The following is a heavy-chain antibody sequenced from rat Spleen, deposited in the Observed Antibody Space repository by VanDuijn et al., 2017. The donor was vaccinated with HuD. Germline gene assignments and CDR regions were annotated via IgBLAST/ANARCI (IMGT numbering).Heavy chain of an antibody. V-gene: IGHV2-43*01. CDR3: TRDEVMDA. CDR2: IWTGGST. J-gene: IGHJ4*01. CDR1: GFSLTSYH. Sequence: QVQLKESGPGLVQPSETLSLTCTVSGFSLTSYHVSWVRQPPGKGLEWMGVIWTGGSTAYNSALKSRLSISRDTSKSQVFLKRNSLQTEDTAIYYCTRDEVMDAWGQGASVTVSS.